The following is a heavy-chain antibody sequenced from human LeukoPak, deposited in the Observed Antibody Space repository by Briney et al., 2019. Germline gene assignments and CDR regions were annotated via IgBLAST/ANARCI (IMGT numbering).Heavy chain of an antibody. D-gene: IGHD1-26*01. V-gene: IGHV3-21*06. J-gene: IGHJ6*03. Sequence: GGSLRLSCAASGFTFKTYTMNWVRQAPGKRLEWVSSILSSSVYTYYADSVKGRFTISRDNAKNSVYLQMNSLRVDDTAVYYCTTRGWADYYYYMDVWGKGTTVTVSS. CDR1: GFTFKTYT. CDR2: ILSSSVYT. CDR3: TTRGWADYYYYMDV.